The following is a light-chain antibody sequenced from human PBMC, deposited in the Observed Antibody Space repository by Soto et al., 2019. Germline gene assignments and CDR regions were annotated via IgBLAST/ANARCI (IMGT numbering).Light chain of an antibody. CDR2: GAS. CDR3: QQYGSSPLT. V-gene: IGKV3-20*01. Sequence: EIVLTQSPATLSLSPGERAILSCRASQSVSSYLAWYQQKPGQAPSLLIYGASSRATGIPDRFSGSGSGTDFTLTISRLEPEDFAVYYCQQYGSSPLTFGGGTKVDIK. CDR1: QSVSSY. J-gene: IGKJ4*01.